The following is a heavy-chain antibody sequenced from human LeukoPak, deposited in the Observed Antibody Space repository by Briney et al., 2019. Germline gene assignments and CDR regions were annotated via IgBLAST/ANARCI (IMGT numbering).Heavy chain of an antibody. CDR3: ARGRIAAGNNWFDP. Sequence: SETLSLTCTVSGGSISSYYWSWIRQPPGKGLEWIGYIYTSGSTNYNPSLKSRVTMSVDTSKNQFSLKLSSVTAADTAVYYCARGRIAAGNNWFDPWGQGTLVTVSS. D-gene: IGHD6-13*01. V-gene: IGHV4-4*08. J-gene: IGHJ5*02. CDR1: GGSISSYY. CDR2: IYTSGST.